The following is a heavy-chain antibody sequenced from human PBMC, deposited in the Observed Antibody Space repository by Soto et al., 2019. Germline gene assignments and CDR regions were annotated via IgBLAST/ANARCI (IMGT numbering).Heavy chain of an antibody. CDR3: VSWVSAHFDY. V-gene: IGHV3-23*01. Sequence: GGSLRLSCAASGFTFDSPDSHAMSCVRQSPGKGPEWVSTISSNVANTHYAESVQGRFTISKDASRNTVHLHMNSLRADDTATYFCVSWVSAHFDYWGHGTPVTVSS. J-gene: IGHJ4*01. D-gene: IGHD2-8*01. CDR1: GFTFDSPDSHA. CDR2: ISSNVANT.